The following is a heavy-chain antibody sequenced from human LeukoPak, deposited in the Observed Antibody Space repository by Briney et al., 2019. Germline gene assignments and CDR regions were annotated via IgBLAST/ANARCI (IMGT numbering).Heavy chain of an antibody. J-gene: IGHJ4*02. D-gene: IGHD6-13*01. CDR1: GGSISSYY. V-gene: IGHV4-59*08. Sequence: SETLSLTCTVSGGSISSYYWSWIRQPPGKGLEWIGYIHYSGSTNYNPSLKSRVTISVDTSKNQFSLKLSSVTAADTAVYYCARHEGEGSRYFSSSWPLDYWGQGTLVTVSS. CDR2: IHYSGST. CDR3: ARHEGEGSRYFSSSWPLDY.